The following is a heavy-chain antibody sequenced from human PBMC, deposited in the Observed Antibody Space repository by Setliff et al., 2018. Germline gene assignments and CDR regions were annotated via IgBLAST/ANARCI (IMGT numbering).Heavy chain of an antibody. CDR3: ARGPWKHSAYYYYYYMDV. V-gene: IGHV3-33*01. CDR2: IWAGGDRT. J-gene: IGHJ6*03. D-gene: IGHD1-1*01. Sequence: GGSLRLSCATSGFTFNTHAMHWVRQAPGKGLEWVAMIWAGGDRTFYLDSVKGRFIVSRDDSKNTVYLQMSGLRAEDTAVYYCARGPWKHSAYYYYYYMDVWGKGTTVTVSS. CDR1: GFTFNTHA.